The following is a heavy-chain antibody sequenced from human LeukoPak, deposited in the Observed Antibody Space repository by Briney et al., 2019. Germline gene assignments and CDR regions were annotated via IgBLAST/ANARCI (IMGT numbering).Heavy chain of an antibody. D-gene: IGHD2-15*01. J-gene: IGHJ5*02. CDR2: IIPIFGTA. CDR3: AREESEGMILSARFDP. V-gene: IGHV1-69*06. Sequence: GSSVKVSCKASGGTFSSYAISWVRQAPGQGLEWMGGIIPIFGTANYAQKFQGRVTITADKSTSTAYMELSSLRSEDTAVYYCAREESEGMILSARFDPWGQGTLVTVSS. CDR1: GGTFSSYA.